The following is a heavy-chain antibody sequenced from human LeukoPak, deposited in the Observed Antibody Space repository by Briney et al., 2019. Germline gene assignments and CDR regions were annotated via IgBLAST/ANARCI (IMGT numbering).Heavy chain of an antibody. V-gene: IGHV3-74*01. CDR3: ARGPVTTLDY. CDR2: INSDGSST. CDR1: GLPFSSYW. D-gene: IGHD4-17*01. Sequence: GGSLRLSCAASGLPFSSYWMHWVRHAPGKGLVWVSRINSDGSSTSYADSVKGRFTSSRDNAKNTLYLQMNSLRAEDTAVYYCARGPVTTLDYWGQGTLVTVSS. J-gene: IGHJ4*02.